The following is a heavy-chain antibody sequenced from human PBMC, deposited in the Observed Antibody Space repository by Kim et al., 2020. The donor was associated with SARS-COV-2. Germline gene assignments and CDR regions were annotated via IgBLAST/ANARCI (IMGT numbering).Heavy chain of an antibody. CDR2: IIPIFGTA. CDR3: ARDRDIVVVTAILSVGATGGFDP. CDR1: GGTFSSYA. V-gene: IGHV1-69*01. D-gene: IGHD2-21*02. Sequence: SVKVSCKASGGTFSSYAISWVRQAPGQGLEWMGGIIPIFGTANYAQKFQGRVTITADESTSTAYMELSSLRSEDTAVYYCARDRDIVVVTAILSVGATGGFDPWGQGTLVTVSS. J-gene: IGHJ5*02.